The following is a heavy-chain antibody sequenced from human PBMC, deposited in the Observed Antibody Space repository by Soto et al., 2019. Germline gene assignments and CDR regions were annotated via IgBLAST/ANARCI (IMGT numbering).Heavy chain of an antibody. CDR3: ARSRGYSYGRYYYYGMDV. CDR2: NIPIFGTA. Sequence: SAKVSCKASGGTFSNFVISWVRQAPGQGLEWMGGNIPIFGTANYAQKFQGRVTIIADESTGTTYMELTSLRSEDTAVYYCARSRGYSYGRYYYYGMDVWGQGTTVTVSS. D-gene: IGHD5-18*01. V-gene: IGHV1-69*13. J-gene: IGHJ6*02. CDR1: GGTFSNFV.